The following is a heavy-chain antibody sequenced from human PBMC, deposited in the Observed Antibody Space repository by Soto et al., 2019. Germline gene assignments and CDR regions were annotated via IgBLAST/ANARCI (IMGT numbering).Heavy chain of an antibody. CDR2: FIPMFNRP. J-gene: IGHJ6*02. CDR1: GGTFSSNA. CDR3: ARGQFHHVSNYYYALDV. Sequence: QVQLVQSGAEVKKPGSSVKVSCKDSGGTFSSNAISWVRHAPGQGLEWMGGFIPMFNRPHSARKFQGRVTITADESTSTAYMDLSSLRSEDTAVYYCARGQFHHVSNYYYALDVWGQGTTVTVSS. V-gene: IGHV1-69*01.